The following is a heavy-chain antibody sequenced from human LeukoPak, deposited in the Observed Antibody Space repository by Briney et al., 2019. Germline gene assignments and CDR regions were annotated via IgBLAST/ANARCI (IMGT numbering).Heavy chain of an antibody. V-gene: IGHV3-30*04. CDR1: GFTFSSYA. CDR2: ISYDGSNK. D-gene: IGHD3-22*01. CDR3: ATLITMIH. J-gene: IGHJ4*02. Sequence: GRSLRLSCAASGFTFSSYAMHWVRQAPGKGLEWVAVISYDGSNKYYADSVKGRFTISRDNSKNTLYLQMNSLRAEDTAVYYCATLITMIHWGQGTLVTVSS.